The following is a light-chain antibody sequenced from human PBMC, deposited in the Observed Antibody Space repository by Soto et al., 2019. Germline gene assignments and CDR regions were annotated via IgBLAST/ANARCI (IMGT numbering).Light chain of an antibody. CDR2: DVN. Sequence: QSALTQPASVSGSPGQSITISCTGTRSDVGGYDFVSWYQQHPGKAPKLMIYDVNNRPSGVSNRFSGSKSGNTASLTISGLQAEDEADYYCNSYTSNTTPAVFGGGTKLTV. CDR1: RSDVGGYDF. CDR3: NSYTSNTTPAV. J-gene: IGLJ2*01. V-gene: IGLV2-14*03.